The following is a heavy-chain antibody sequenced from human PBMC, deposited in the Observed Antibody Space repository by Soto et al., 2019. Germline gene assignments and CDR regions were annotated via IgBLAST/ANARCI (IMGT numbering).Heavy chain of an antibody. CDR3: AGLIAVAATSDY. Sequence: GGSLRLSCAASGFSFSNYGMYWVRQTPGKGLEWVAGISYDGNNQKSADSVKGRFTISRDNSKNTVHLQMNSLRPEDTAVYYCAGLIAVAATSDYWGQGTLVTVSS. D-gene: IGHD6-19*01. J-gene: IGHJ4*02. V-gene: IGHV3-30*03. CDR2: ISYDGNNQ. CDR1: GFSFSNYG.